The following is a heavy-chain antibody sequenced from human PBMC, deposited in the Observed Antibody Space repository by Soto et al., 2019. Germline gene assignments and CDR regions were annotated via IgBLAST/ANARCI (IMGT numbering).Heavy chain of an antibody. D-gene: IGHD6-6*01. V-gene: IGHV4-31*03. CDR2: IYYSGST. CDR3: ARVEYSGSPGVFYYYGMDV. CDR1: GGSISSGGYY. J-gene: IGHJ6*02. Sequence: SETLSLTCTVSGGSISSGGYYWSWIRQHPGKGLEWIGYIYYSGSTYYNPSLKSRVTISVDTSKNQFSLKLSSVTAADTAVYYCARVEYSGSPGVFYYYGMDVWGQGTTVTVSS.